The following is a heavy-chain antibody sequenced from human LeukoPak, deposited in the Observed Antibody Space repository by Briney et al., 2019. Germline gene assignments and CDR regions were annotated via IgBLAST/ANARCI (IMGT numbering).Heavy chain of an antibody. CDR3: QRQIATASADTRGYFDF. J-gene: IGHJ4*02. Sequence: PSETLSLACSVSGASLSRSNYKWGWIRQAPGKGLEWIGSITYDGSAHYNPSLMSRATILVDTSKNQFPLKLSSVTTADAAPSYTQRQIATASADTRGYFDFWGQGTVVTVSS. CDR1: GASLSRSNYK. CDR2: ITYDGSA. V-gene: IGHV4-39*06. D-gene: IGHD2-2*01.